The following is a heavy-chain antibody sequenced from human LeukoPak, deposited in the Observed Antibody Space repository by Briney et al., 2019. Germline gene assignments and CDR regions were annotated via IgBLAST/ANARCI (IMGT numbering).Heavy chain of an antibody. D-gene: IGHD1/OR15-1a*01. CDR1: GFTFSSYS. CDR2: ISSSSSTI. Sequence: GGSLRLSCAASGFTFSSYSMSWVRQAPGKGLEWVSYISSSSSTIYYADSVKGRFTISRDNAKNSLHLQMNNLRDADTAVYYCARGTYGLPYYFDYWGQGTQVTVSS. CDR3: ARGTYGLPYYFDY. J-gene: IGHJ4*02. V-gene: IGHV3-48*02.